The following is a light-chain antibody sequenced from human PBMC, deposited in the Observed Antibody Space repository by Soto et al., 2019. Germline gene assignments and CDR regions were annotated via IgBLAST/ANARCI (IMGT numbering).Light chain of an antibody. CDR1: NSNIGNNY. CDR2: ENN. CDR3: GTWDTGLSIYV. Sequence: QSALTQPPSVSAAPGQKVTISCSGSNSNIGNNYVSWYQQLPGTAPKLLIYENNKRPSGIPDRFSGSKSGTSATLGITGLQTGDDADYYCGTWDTGLSIYVFGSGTKLTVL. V-gene: IGLV1-51*02. J-gene: IGLJ1*01.